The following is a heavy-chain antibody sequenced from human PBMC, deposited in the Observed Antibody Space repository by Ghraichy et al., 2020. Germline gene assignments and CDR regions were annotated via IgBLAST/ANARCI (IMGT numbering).Heavy chain of an antibody. Sequence: SETLSLTCTVSGGSIRSYYWSWIRQPPGKGLEWIGYIYYSGSTNYNPSLKSRVTISLDTSKNQFSLKLSSVTAADTAVYYCARGSGGGYSDYDHAFDYWGQGTLVSVSS. J-gene: IGHJ4*02. CDR1: GGSIRSYY. D-gene: IGHD5-12*01. CDR3: ARGSGGGYSDYDHAFDY. CDR2: IYYSGST. V-gene: IGHV4-59*01.